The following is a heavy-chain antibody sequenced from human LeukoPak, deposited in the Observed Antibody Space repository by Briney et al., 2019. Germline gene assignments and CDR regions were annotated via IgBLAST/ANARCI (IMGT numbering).Heavy chain of an antibody. V-gene: IGHV3-33*06. J-gene: IGHJ4*02. CDR1: GFSFTTYG. Sequence: GGSLRLSCAASGFSFTTYGMHRVRQAPGKGLEWVALIWYDGSNKYYADSVKGRFTISRDNSKNTLYLQMNSLRAEDTAVYYCAKDLGSGYVRGGYFDYWGQGTLVTVSS. CDR2: IWYDGSNK. CDR3: AKDLGSGYVRGGYFDY. D-gene: IGHD5-12*01.